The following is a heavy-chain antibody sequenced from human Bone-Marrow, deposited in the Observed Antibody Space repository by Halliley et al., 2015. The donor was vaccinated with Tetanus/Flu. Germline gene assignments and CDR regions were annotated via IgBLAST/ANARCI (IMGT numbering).Heavy chain of an antibody. CDR3: AKGVGSAMPSDFDS. D-gene: IGHD5-18*01. J-gene: IGHJ4*02. CDR2: IRGDGSSA. Sequence: VSRIRGDGSSAYYADSLKGRFPLSGGKSKNSLNLQMNRLRTEDPALYYCAKGVGSAMPSDFDSWGQGTLVTLSS. V-gene: IGHV3-43*02.